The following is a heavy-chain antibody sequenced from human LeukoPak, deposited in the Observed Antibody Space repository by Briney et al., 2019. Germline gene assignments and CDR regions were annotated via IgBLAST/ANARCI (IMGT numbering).Heavy chain of an antibody. CDR3: ARVGSDSSGDFDY. V-gene: IGHV3-7*03. J-gene: IGHJ4*02. D-gene: IGHD3-22*01. CDR2: IKQDGSEK. CDR1: GFTFSSYS. Sequence: GGSLRLSCAASGFTFSSYSMSWVRQAPGKGLEWVANIKQDGSEKYYVDSVKGRFTISRDNAKNSLYLQMNSLRAEDTAVYYCARVGSDSSGDFDYWGQGTLVTVSS.